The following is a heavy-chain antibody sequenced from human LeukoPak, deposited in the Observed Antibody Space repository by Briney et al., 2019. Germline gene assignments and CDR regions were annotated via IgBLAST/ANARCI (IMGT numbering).Heavy chain of an antibody. J-gene: IGHJ4*02. CDR1: GYTFTSYD. CDR2: MNPNSGNT. V-gene: IGHV1-8*01. Sequence: GASVKVSCKASGYTFTSYDINWVRQATGQGLEWMGWMNPNSGNTGYAQKFQGRVTVTRNTSISTAYMELSSLRSEDTAVYYCAREKYSSPGSDYWGQGTLVTVSS. D-gene: IGHD6-6*01. CDR3: AREKYSSPGSDY.